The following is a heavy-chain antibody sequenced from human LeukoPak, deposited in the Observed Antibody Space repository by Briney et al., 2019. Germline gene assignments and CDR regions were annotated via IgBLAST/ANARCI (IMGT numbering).Heavy chain of an antibody. D-gene: IGHD3-10*01. CDR3: ARVTYYYGSGSYLRSWFDP. CDR1: GGTFSSYA. J-gene: IGHJ5*02. CDR2: IIPIFGTA. Sequence: ASVKVSCKASGGTFSSYAISWVRQAPGQGPEWMGGIIPIFGTANYAQKFQGRVTITADESTSTAYMELSSLRSEDTAVYYCARVTYYYGSGSYLRSWFDPWGQGTLDTVSS. V-gene: IGHV1-69*13.